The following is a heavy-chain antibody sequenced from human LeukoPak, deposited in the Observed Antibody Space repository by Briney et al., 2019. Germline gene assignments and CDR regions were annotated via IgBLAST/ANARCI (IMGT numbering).Heavy chain of an antibody. Sequence: GGSLRLSCAASGFTFSSYGMSWVRQAPGKGLEWVSGISSIDGSTYYADSVKGRFTVSRDNAKNSLYLQMNSLRAEDTAVYYCARDYPYYYDGMWYCDYWGQGTLVSVSS. D-gene: IGHD3-22*01. J-gene: IGHJ4*02. CDR3: ARDYPYYYDGMWYCDY. V-gene: IGHV3-23*01. CDR1: GFTFSSYG. CDR2: ISSIDGST.